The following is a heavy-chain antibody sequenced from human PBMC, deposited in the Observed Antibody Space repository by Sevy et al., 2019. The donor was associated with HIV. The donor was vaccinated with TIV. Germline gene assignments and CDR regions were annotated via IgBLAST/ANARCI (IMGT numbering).Heavy chain of an antibody. Sequence: GGSLRLSCAASGFTFSSYWMSWVRQAPGKGLEWVANINLDGSMKYYVDSVKGRFTVSRDNAKNSLSLQMNSLRAEDTAVYYCARSIEATGPDYWGQGTLVTVSS. CDR1: GFTFSSYW. J-gene: IGHJ4*02. D-gene: IGHD6-13*01. CDR3: ARSIEATGPDY. CDR2: INLDGSMK. V-gene: IGHV3-7*01.